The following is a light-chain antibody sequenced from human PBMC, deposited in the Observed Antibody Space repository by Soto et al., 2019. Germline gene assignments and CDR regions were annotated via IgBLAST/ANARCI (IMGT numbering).Light chain of an antibody. Sequence: QSALTQPASVSGSPGQSIAISCIGVRTDGDGHDYVSWYQQHPGQAPQLIIYDVYNRPSGVSDRFSGSKSGNTASLIISGLQAEDEADYFCTSYPASSPFYVFGAGTKVTVL. CDR2: DVY. V-gene: IGLV2-14*03. J-gene: IGLJ1*01. CDR3: TSYPASSPFYV. CDR1: RTDGDGHDY.